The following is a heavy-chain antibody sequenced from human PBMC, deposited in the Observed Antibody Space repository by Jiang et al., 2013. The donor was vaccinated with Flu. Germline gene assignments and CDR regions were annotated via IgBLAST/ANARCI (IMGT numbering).Heavy chain of an antibody. J-gene: IGHJ4*02. V-gene: IGHV1-69*04. D-gene: IGHD2-2*03. CDR3: ARDLGYCSSTSCYGEFDY. CDR1: GGTFSSYT. Sequence: KVSCKASGGTFSSYTISWVRQAPGQGLEWMGRIIPILGIANYAQKFQGRVTITADKSTSTAYMELSSLRSEDTAVYYCARDLGYCSSTSCYGEFDYWGQGTLVTVSS. CDR2: IIPILGIA.